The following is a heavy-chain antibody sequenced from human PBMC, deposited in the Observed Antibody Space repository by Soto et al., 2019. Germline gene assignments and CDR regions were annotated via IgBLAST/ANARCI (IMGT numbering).Heavy chain of an antibody. Sequence: EMQLVESGGGLVPPGRSLRLSCAGFGFKFEDYAMHWVRQVPGKGLEWVSYISGSGSIIYYADSVKGRFTISRDNAKNSVYLQMNSLRDEDTAVYYCARDHDSSGKIHYDYGMDVWGQGTTVTVS. V-gene: IGHV3-9*01. J-gene: IGHJ6*02. D-gene: IGHD3-22*01. CDR1: GFKFEDYA. CDR2: ISGSGSII. CDR3: ARDHDSSGKIHYDYGMDV.